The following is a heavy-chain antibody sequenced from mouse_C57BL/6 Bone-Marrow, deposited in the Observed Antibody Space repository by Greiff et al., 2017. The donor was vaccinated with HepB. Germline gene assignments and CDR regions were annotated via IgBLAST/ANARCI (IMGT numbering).Heavy chain of an antibody. CDR1: GYAFSSSW. V-gene: IGHV1-82*01. D-gene: IGHD1-1*01. Sequence: QVQLQQSGPELVKPGASVKISCKASGYAFSSSWMNWVKQRPGKGLEWIGRIYPGDGDTNYNGKFKGKATLTADKSSSTAYMQLSSLTSEDSAVYFCARRNYLWYFDVWGTGTTGTVSS. CDR2: IYPGDGDT. CDR3: ARRNYLWYFDV. J-gene: IGHJ1*03.